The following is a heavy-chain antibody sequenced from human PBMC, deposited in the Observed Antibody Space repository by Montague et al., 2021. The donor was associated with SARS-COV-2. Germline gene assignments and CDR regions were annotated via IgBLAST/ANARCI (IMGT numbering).Heavy chain of an antibody. CDR1: GGSINSDSYY. J-gene: IGHJ4*02. D-gene: IGHD2/OR15-2a*01. CDR2: VHYSGNI. Sequence: SETLSLTCSVSGGSINSDSYYWGWIRQPPGKTLEWVGSVHYSGNIYYNPSLKSRVAISVDPSKNQFSLNVSSVTAADTAVYYCVRHGDGPVFLNDYWGQGTLVTVSS. CDR3: VRHGDGPVFLNDY. V-gene: IGHV4-39*01.